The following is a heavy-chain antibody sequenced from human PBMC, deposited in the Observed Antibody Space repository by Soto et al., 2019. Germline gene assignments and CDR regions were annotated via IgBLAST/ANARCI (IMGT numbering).Heavy chain of an antibody. V-gene: IGHV6-1*01. CDR2: TYYRSKWYN. CDR3: ARDCKGGLVMDV. J-gene: IGHJ6*01. Sequence: PSQTLSLTCAISWDSVSSNSAAWNWIRQSPSRGLEWLGRTYYRSKWYNDYAVSVKGRISINPDTSKNLFSLQLNSVTPEDTAVYYCARDCKGGLVMDVWGQGTTVPVCS. CDR1: WDSVSSNSAA. D-gene: IGHD2-15*01.